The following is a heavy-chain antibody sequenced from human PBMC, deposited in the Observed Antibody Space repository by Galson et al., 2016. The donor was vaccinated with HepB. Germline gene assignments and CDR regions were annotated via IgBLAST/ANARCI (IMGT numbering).Heavy chain of an antibody. V-gene: IGHV3-74*01. CDR1: GFSFSSSW. CDR2: INGDGTKT. CDR3: AILGMYYRDTSDYFTEDF. Sequence: SLRLSCAASGFSFSSSWMHWVRQAPGKGLVWVSRINGDGTKTNYADSLKGRFTISRDNAKNMLYLQMNSLRAEDTAVYYCAILGMYYRDTSDYFTEDFWGQGTLVTVSS. D-gene: IGHD3-22*01. J-gene: IGHJ4*01.